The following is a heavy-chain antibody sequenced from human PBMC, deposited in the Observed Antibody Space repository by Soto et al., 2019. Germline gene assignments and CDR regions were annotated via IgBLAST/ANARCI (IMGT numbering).Heavy chain of an antibody. CDR3: ARAVSGVGAFDI. J-gene: IGHJ3*02. D-gene: IGHD1-26*01. CDR2: ISSSSSYI. V-gene: IGHV3-21*01. Sequence: GGSLRLSCAASGFTFSSYSMNWVRQAPGKGLEWVSSISSSSSYIYYADSVKGRFTISRDNAKNSLYLQMNSLRAEDTAVYYCARAVSGVGAFDIWGQGTMVTVSS. CDR1: GFTFSSYS.